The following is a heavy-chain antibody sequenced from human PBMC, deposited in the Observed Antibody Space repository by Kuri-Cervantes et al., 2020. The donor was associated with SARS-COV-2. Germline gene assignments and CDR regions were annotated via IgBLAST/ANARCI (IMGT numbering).Heavy chain of an antibody. Sequence: GESLKISCAASGFTFRSYAMSWVRQAPGKGLEWVSVISDSTYYPDSVKGRFTISRDNSKNTVYLQMKSLRVEDTAVYFCAKGAYYTNWTYFEYWGQGNLVNVSS. J-gene: IGHJ4*02. D-gene: IGHD1-1*01. CDR3: AKGAYYTNWTYFEY. V-gene: IGHV3-23*01. CDR2: ISDST. CDR1: GFTFRSYA.